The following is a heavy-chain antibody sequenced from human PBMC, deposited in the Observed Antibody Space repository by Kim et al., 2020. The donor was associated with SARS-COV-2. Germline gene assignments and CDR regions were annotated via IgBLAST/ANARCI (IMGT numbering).Heavy chain of an antibody. CDR3: AGSGLYSYGHYYFDY. CDR1: GGSISSGGYY. Sequence: SETLSLTCTVSGGSISSGGYYWSWIRQHPGKGLEWIGYIYYSGSTYYNPSLKSRVTISVDTSKNQFSLKLSSVTAADTAVYYCAGSGLYSYGHYYFDYWGQGTLVTVSS. V-gene: IGHV4-31*03. J-gene: IGHJ4*02. CDR2: IYYSGST. D-gene: IGHD5-18*01.